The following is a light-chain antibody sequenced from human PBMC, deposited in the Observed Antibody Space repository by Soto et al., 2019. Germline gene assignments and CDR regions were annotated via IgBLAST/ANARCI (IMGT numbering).Light chain of an antibody. Sequence: ELVLTRSPGNLSLSPGERATPSCRASQSVSSSYVAWYQQKPGQAPRLLIYGASSRATGIPDMFSGSGSGTDFPLTISRLEPEDFAVYYCQQYGSSRTFGQGTRLEIK. CDR2: GAS. CDR3: QQYGSSRT. J-gene: IGKJ5*01. CDR1: QSVSSSY. V-gene: IGKV3-20*01.